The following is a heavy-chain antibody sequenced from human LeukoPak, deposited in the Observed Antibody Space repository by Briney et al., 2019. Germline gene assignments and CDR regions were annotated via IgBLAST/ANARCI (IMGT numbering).Heavy chain of an antibody. D-gene: IGHD6-13*01. CDR3: AKAIAAPVWYFDL. Sequence: GGSLRLSCAASRFTFSSYAMSWVRQAPGKGLEWVSTISGRGDSTYYADSVKGRFTISRDDSRNTLYLQMNTLRAEDTAVYYCAKAIAAPVWYFDLWGRGTLVTVSS. J-gene: IGHJ2*01. V-gene: IGHV3-23*01. CDR2: ISGRGDST. CDR1: RFTFSSYA.